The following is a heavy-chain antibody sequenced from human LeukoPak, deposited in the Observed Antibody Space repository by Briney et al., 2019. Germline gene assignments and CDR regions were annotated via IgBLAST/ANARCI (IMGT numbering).Heavy chain of an antibody. CDR1: GGSISSSSYY. V-gene: IGHV4-39*07. J-gene: IGHJ4*02. CDR2: IYYSGST. D-gene: IGHD3-9*01. Sequence: SETLSLTCTVSGGSISSSSYYWGWIRQPPGKGLEWIGSIYYSGSTYYNPSLKSRVTISVDTSKNQFSLKLSSVTAADTAVYYCARGNYDILTGYYPAFYFDYWGQGTLVTVSS. CDR3: ARGNYDILTGYYPAFYFDY.